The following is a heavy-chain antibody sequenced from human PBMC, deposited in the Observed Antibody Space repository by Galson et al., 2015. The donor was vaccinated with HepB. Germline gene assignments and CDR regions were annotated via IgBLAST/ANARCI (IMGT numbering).Heavy chain of an antibody. CDR3: ARDGESTRFSEYLSRGGFGMDI. Sequence: SLRLSCAASGFTFSSYGMHWVRQAPGKGLEWVALIWYDGSNKYHADSVKGRFTISRDNSKNTLYLQMKSLTAEDTAVYYCARDGESTRFSEYLSRGGFGMDIWGQGTTVTVSS. CDR1: GFTFSSYG. V-gene: IGHV3-33*01. CDR2: IWYDGSNK. J-gene: IGHJ6*02. D-gene: IGHD3-3*01.